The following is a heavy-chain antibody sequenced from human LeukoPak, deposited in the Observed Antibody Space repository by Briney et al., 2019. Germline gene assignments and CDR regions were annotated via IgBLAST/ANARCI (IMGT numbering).Heavy chain of an antibody. V-gene: IGHV1-46*01. CDR3: ARVVAVAGTYQCDY. D-gene: IGHD6-19*01. Sequence: ASVKVSCKASGYTFTNYYMHWVRQAPGQGLEWMGIINPSGGSTSYAQKFQGRVTITADKSTSTAYMELSSLRSEDTAVYYCARVVAVAGTYQCDYWGQGTLVTVSS. CDR2: INPSGGST. J-gene: IGHJ4*02. CDR1: GYTFTNYY.